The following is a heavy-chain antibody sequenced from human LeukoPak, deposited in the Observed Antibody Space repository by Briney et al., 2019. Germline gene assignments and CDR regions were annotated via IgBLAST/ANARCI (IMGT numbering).Heavy chain of an antibody. CDR2: IIPIFGTA. J-gene: IGHJ4*02. CDR1: GGTFSSYA. Sequence: SVKVSCKASGGTFSSYAISWVRQAPGQGLEWMGKIIPIFGTANYAQKFQGRVTITTDESTSTAYMERSSLRSEDTAVYYCARSGDSSGYFLDYWGQGTLVTVSS. V-gene: IGHV1-69*05. CDR3: ARSGDSSGYFLDY. D-gene: IGHD3-22*01.